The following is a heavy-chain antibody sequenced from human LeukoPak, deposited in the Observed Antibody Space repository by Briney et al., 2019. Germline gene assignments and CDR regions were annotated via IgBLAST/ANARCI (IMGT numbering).Heavy chain of an antibody. Sequence: ASVKLSCKVSGYTLTELSMHWVRQAPGKGLEWMGGFDPEDGATIYAQKFQGRVTMTEDTSTDTAYMELSSLRSEDTAVYYCATALIPGYCSSTSCHVYAFDIWGQGTMVTVSS. CDR3: ATALIPGYCSSTSCHVYAFDI. CDR1: GYTLTELS. J-gene: IGHJ3*02. V-gene: IGHV1-24*01. D-gene: IGHD2-2*01. CDR2: FDPEDGAT.